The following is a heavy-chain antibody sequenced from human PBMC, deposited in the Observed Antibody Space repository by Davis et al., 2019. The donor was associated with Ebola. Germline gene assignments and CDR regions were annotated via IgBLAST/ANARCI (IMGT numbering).Heavy chain of an antibody. D-gene: IGHD5-12*01. J-gene: IGHJ6*02. CDR1: GGSISSSNW. Sequence: SETLSLTCAVSGGSISSSNWWSWVRQPPGKGLEWIGEIYHSGSTNYNPSLKSRVTISVDKSKNQFSLKLSSVTAADTAVYYCARATASGYDDYYYYYGMDVWGQGTTVTVSS. CDR3: ARATASGYDDYYYYYGMDV. CDR2: IYHSGST. V-gene: IGHV4-4*02.